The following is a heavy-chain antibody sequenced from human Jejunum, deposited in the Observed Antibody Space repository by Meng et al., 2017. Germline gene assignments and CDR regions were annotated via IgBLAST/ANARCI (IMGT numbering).Heavy chain of an antibody. D-gene: IGHD3-16*01. V-gene: IGHV3-74*01. CDR1: GSILSGHW. CDR2: TNSDGSST. J-gene: IGHJ6*02. CDR3: ARPPRGPSAYAIDV. Sequence: GASLIISCAASGSILSGHWLHLLRLVPGKGLVWVSRTNSDGSSTAYADSVKGRFTISRDNAMNTLYLQMDSLRVEDTALYYCARPPRGPSAYAIDVWGQGTTVTVSS.